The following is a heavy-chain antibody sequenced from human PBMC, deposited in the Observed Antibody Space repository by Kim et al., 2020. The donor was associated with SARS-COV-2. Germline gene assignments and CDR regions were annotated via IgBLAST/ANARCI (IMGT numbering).Heavy chain of an antibody. D-gene: IGHD3-3*01. J-gene: IGHJ6*02. CDR1: GYTFTSYG. V-gene: IGHV1-18*01. CDR2: ISAYNGNT. Sequence: ASVKVSCKASGYTFTSYGISWVRQAPGQGLEWMGWISAYNGNTNYAQKLQGRVTMTTDTSTSTAYMELRSLRSDDTAVYYCARVLGVAGYYYYYGMDVWGQGTTVTVSS. CDR3: ARVLGVAGYYYYYGMDV.